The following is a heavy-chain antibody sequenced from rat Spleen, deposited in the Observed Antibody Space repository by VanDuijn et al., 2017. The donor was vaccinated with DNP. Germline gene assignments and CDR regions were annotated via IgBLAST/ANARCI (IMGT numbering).Heavy chain of an antibody. D-gene: IGHD1-11*01. CDR1: GYSITSNY. CDR2: ISYSGST. Sequence: EVQLQESGPGLVKPSQSLSLTCSVTGYSITSNYWGWIRKFPGDKMEWIGHISYSGSTTYNPSLKSRFSITRDTSKNQFFLQVNSVTTEDTATYYCARGLNYGGYKYYYWYFDFWGPGTMVTVSS. J-gene: IGHJ1*01. V-gene: IGHV3-1*01. CDR3: ARGLNYGGYKYYYWYFDF.